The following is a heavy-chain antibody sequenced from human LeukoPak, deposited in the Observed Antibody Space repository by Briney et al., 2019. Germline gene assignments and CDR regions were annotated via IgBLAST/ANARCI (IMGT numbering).Heavy chain of an antibody. V-gene: IGHV3-66*01. J-gene: IGHJ4*02. CDR1: GFTFSSYA. CDR2: IYSGGST. Sequence: PGGSLRLSCAASGFTFSSYAMSWVRQAPGKGLEWVSVIYSGGSTYYADSVKGRFTISRDNSKNTLYLQMNSLRAEDTAVYYCARDSSSGWYHDYWGQGTLVTVSS. D-gene: IGHD6-19*01. CDR3: ARDSSSGWYHDY.